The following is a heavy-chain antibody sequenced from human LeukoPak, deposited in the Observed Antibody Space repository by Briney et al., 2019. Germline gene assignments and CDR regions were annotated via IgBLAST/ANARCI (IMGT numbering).Heavy chain of an antibody. V-gene: IGHV3-23*01. D-gene: IGHD1-7*01. Sequence: PGGSLRLSCAASGFTFTDSAMTWVRQAPGKGLEWVSAISTSGGDTIYTDSVKDRFTISRDNSKNTLYLQMNSLRADDTAIYYFAKGGNYAPLDYWGQGTLVTVSS. J-gene: IGHJ4*02. CDR3: AKGGNYAPLDY. CDR1: GFTFTDSA. CDR2: ISTSGGDT.